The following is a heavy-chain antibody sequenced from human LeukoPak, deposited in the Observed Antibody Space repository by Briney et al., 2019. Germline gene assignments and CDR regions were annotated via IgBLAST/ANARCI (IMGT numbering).Heavy chain of an antibody. V-gene: IGHV4-31*03. CDR2: IYYSGST. Sequence: SETLSLTCTVSGGSISSGGYYWSWIRQHPGKGLEWIGYIYYSGSTYYNPSLKSRVTISVDTSKNQFSLKLSSVTAADTAVYYCARTLEGIAAAGEEGGAFDIWGQGTMVTVSS. D-gene: IGHD6-13*01. CDR1: GGSISSGGYY. CDR3: ARTLEGIAAAGEEGGAFDI. J-gene: IGHJ3*02.